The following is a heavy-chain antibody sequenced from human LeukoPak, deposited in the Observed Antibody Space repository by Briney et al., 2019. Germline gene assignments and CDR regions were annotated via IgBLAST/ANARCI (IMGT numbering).Heavy chain of an antibody. D-gene: IGHD3-3*02. J-gene: IGHJ6*02. CDR3: AKDLSGYYYYGMDV. V-gene: IGHV3-23*01. CDR2: ISGSGGST. CDR1: GFTFSSYA. Sequence: GGSLRLSCAASGFTFSSYAMSWVRQAPGKGLEWVSAISGSGGSTYYADSVKGRFTISRDNSKDTVYLQMNSLRAEDTAVYYCAKDLSGYYYYGMDVWGQGTTVTVSS.